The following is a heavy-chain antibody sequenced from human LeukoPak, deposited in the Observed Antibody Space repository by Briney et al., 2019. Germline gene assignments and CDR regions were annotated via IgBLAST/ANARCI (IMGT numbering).Heavy chain of an antibody. CDR1: GFTFSNAW. V-gene: IGHV3-15*01. J-gene: IGHJ4*02. CDR2: IRSKTDGGTI. CDR3: TTWTDLYDY. Sequence: GGSLRLSCAASGFTFSNAWMSWVRQAPGMGLDWVGRIRSKTDGGTIDYAAPVKGRFVISRDDSRDTRYRQMNSLRIEDTAMYYCTTWTDLYDYWGEGILVTVSP. D-gene: IGHD3/OR15-3a*01.